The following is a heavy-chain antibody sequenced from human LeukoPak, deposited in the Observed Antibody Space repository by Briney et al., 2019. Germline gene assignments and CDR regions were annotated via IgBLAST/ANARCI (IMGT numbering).Heavy chain of an antibody. CDR1: GFTFSSYG. Sequence: PRRSLRLSCAASGFTFSSYGMHWVRQAPGKGLEWVAAMWFDGSNIYYADSVKGRFTISRDNSKNTLYLQMNSLRDEDTAVYYCARDYSSSWLRFFDYWGQGTLVTVSS. J-gene: IGHJ4*02. CDR2: MWFDGSNI. D-gene: IGHD6-6*01. V-gene: IGHV3-33*01. CDR3: ARDYSSSWLRFFDY.